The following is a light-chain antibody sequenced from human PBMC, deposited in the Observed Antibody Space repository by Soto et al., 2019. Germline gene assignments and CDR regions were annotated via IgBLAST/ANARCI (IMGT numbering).Light chain of an antibody. CDR3: QQYDNLPPLT. V-gene: IGKV1-33*01. Sequence: DMQMTQSASSLSASVGDRVTITCQASHNSNNYLNWYQQKRGRAPKLMIYDASNLETGVPSRFSGSGSGTDFTFTISSLQPEDSAIYFCQQYDNLPPLTFGGGTKVEIK. J-gene: IGKJ4*01. CDR1: HNSNNY. CDR2: DAS.